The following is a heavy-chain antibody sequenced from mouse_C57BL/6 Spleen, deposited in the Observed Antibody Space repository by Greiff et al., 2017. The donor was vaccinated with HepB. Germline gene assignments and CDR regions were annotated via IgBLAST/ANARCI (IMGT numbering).Heavy chain of an antibody. D-gene: IGHD2-4*01. V-gene: IGHV5-6*01. J-gene: IGHJ2*01. Sequence: DVQLVESGGDLVKPGGSLKLSCAASGFTFSSYGMSWVRQTPDKRLEWVATISSGGSYTYYPDSVKGRFTISRDNAKNTLYLQMSSLKSEDTAMYYCARHDYDYDFDYWGQGTTLTVSS. CDR1: GFTFSSYG. CDR3: ARHDYDYDFDY. CDR2: ISSGGSYT.